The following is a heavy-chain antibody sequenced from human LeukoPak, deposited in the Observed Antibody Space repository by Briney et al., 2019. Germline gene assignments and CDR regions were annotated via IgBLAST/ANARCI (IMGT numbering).Heavy chain of an antibody. J-gene: IGHJ3*02. V-gene: IGHV4-39*01. CDR3: ARHSTLWFGEPDAFDI. Sequence: SETLSLTCTVSGGSISSSSYYWGWIRQPPGKGLEWIGSIYYSGSTYYNPSLKSRVTISVDTSKNQFSLKLSSVTAADTAVYYCARHSTLWFGEPDAFDIWGQGTMVTVSS. CDR1: GGSISSSSYY. D-gene: IGHD3-10*01. CDR2: IYYSGST.